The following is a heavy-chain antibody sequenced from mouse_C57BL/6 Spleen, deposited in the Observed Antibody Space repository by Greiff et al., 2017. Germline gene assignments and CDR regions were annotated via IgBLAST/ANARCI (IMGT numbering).Heavy chain of an antibody. D-gene: IGHD3-2*02. CDR3: TTKTAQAPVYFDY. V-gene: IGHV6-6*01. CDR2: IRKKANNHAT. J-gene: IGHJ2*01. CDR1: GFTFSDAW. Sequence: EVQLVESGGGLVQPGGSMKLSCSASGFTFSDAWMDWVPQSPEKGLEWVAEIRKKANNHATYYAGSVKGRFTISRDDSKSSVYLQMNSLRAEDTGIYYCTTKTAQAPVYFDYWGQGTTLTVSS.